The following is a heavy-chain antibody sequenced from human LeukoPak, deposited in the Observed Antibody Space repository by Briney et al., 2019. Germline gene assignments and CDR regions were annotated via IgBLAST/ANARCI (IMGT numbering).Heavy chain of an antibody. D-gene: IGHD3-22*01. CDR2: IKSKTNGETT. CDR1: VFPFSDAW. V-gene: IGHV3-15*01. J-gene: IGHJ4*02. Sequence: GGPLTLLCAASVFPFSDAWVKWVRQATGGGLEWVSCIKSKTNGETTDYPAPVKGRFSISRDDSKNTLYLQMDSLKTEDTAVYYCSTGYGSPYYDNYWGQGTLVTVSS. CDR3: STGYGSPYYDNY.